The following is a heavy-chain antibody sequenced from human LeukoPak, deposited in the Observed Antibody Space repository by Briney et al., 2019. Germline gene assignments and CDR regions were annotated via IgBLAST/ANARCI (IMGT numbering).Heavy chain of an antibody. V-gene: IGHV1-69*13. CDR1: GGTFTIYA. CDR2: IIPIFGTA. J-gene: IGHJ3*02. Sequence: SVTVSFKASGGTFTIYAISWVRQAPGQGREWMGGIIPIFGTANYAQKFQGRVTITADESTSTAYMELSSLRSEDTAVYYCASRLTDYGSGSYYRAFDIWGQGTMVTVSS. D-gene: IGHD3-10*01. CDR3: ASRLTDYGSGSYYRAFDI.